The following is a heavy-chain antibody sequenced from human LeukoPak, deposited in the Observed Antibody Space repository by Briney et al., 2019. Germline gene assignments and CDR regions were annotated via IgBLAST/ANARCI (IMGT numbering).Heavy chain of an antibody. CDR2: ISSSSSCI. D-gene: IGHD2-2*01. Sequence: KSGGSLRLSCAASGFTFSSYSMNWVRQAPGKGLEWVSSISSSSSCIYYADSVKGRFTISRDNAKNSLYLQMNSLRAEDTAVYYCARATEDIVVVPAGYYYYYYMDVWGKGTTVTVSS. CDR3: ARATEDIVVVPAGYYYYYYMDV. J-gene: IGHJ6*03. V-gene: IGHV3-21*01. CDR1: GFTFSSYS.